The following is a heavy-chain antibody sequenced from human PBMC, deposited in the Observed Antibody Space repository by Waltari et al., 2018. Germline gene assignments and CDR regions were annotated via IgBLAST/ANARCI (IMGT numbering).Heavy chain of an antibody. CDR2: HNPNMGGT. V-gene: IGHV1-2*02. J-gene: IGHJ4*02. D-gene: IGHD3-3*01. CDR1: GYTFTGYY. CDR3: ARHREIYDFWSGYHFDY. Sequence: QVQLVQSGAEVKKPGASVKVSCKASGYTFTGYYMHWVRQAPGQGLEWMGWHNPNMGGTNAAQKFQGRVTMTRDTSISTAYMELIRLRSDDTAVYYCARHREIYDFWSGYHFDYWGQGTLATVSS.